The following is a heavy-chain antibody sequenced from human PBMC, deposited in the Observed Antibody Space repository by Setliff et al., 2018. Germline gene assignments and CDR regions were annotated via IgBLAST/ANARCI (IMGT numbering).Heavy chain of an antibody. Sequence: ASVKVSCKASGYTFSNYGISWVRQAPGQGLEWMGWISAYNGYIIYAQKLQGRVTMTMDASITTVYMELSRLTSDDTAVYYCVRQDILTSYYMFDYWGQGTLVTVSS. CDR3: VRQDILTSYYMFDY. J-gene: IGHJ4*02. V-gene: IGHV1-18*01. CDR1: GYTFSNYG. D-gene: IGHD3-9*01. CDR2: ISAYNGYI.